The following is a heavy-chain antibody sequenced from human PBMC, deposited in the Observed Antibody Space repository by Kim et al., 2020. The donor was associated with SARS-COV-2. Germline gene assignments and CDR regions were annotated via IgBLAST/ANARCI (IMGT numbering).Heavy chain of an antibody. D-gene: IGHD4-17*01. Sequence: YNPSLKSRVTISVDTSKNQFSLKLSSVTAADTAVYYCARVINGDYVYFDYWGQGTLVTVSS. CDR3: ARVINGDYVYFDY. V-gene: IGHV4-59*01. J-gene: IGHJ4*02.